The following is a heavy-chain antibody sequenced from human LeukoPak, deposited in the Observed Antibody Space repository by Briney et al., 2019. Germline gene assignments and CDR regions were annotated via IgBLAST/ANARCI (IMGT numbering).Heavy chain of an antibody. CDR3: ARDGAVGSGYYYFDY. CDR2: INPNSGGT. CDR1: GYTFTGYY. V-gene: IGHV1-2*02. D-gene: IGHD3-22*01. J-gene: IGHJ4*02. Sequence: ASVKVSCKASGYTFTGYYIHWVRQAPGQGLEGVGWINPNSGGTNYAQKFQGRVTMTRDTSTSTVYMELSSLRSEDAAVYYCARDGAVGSGYYYFDYWGQGTLVTVSS.